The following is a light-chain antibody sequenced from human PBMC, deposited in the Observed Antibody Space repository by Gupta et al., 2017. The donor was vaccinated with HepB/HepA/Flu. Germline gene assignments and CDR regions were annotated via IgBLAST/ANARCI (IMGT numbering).Light chain of an antibody. CDR1: SSSSGSNS. CDR3: PAWDDSLSGLYV. Sequence: QSVLTQPPSASGTPGQRVTISCFGSSSSSGSNSVYWYQQLPGTAPPVLIYRNEQRPSGVPDRLSGSKSGTSASLAISGLRSEDEADYYCPAWDDSLSGLYVFGTGTKVTVL. J-gene: IGLJ1*01. CDR2: RNE. V-gene: IGLV1-47*01.